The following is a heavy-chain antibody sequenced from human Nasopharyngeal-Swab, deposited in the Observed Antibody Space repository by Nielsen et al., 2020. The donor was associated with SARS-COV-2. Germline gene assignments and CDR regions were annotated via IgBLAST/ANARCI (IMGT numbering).Heavy chain of an antibody. D-gene: IGHD6-19*01. CDR1: GFTFSAYW. V-gene: IGHV3-74*01. Sequence: GESLKISCTASGFTFSAYWMYWVRQAPGKGLVWVSRINSDGSNTAYADSVKGRFTISRDNAKNSLYLQMNSLRAEDTAVYYCARDELVIAVASRIRDHYYYYGMDVWGQGTTVTVSS. CDR2: INSDGSNT. J-gene: IGHJ6*02. CDR3: ARDELVIAVASRIRDHYYYYGMDV.